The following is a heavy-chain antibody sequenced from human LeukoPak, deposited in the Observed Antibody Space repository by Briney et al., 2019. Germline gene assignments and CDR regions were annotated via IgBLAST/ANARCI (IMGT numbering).Heavy chain of an antibody. D-gene: IGHD3-10*01. V-gene: IGHV4-61*05. J-gene: IGHJ3*02. CDR3: ARHYGSHDAFDI. CDR1: GGSISSSSYY. Sequence: PSETLSLTCTVSGGSISSSSYYWGWIRQPPGKGLEWIGYIYYSGSAKYNPSLKSRVTISADTSKNQFSLKLSSVTAADTAVYYCARHYGSHDAFDIWGQGTMVTVSS. CDR2: IYYSGSA.